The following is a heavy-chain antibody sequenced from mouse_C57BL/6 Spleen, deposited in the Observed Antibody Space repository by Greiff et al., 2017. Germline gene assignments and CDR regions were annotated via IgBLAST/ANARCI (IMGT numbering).Heavy chain of an antibody. CDR2: IYPSDSET. V-gene: IGHV1-61*01. CDR3: ARRYYSNFDY. J-gene: IGHJ2*01. D-gene: IGHD2-5*01. Sequence: QVQLQQPGAELVRPGSSVKLSCKASGYTFTSYWMDWVKQRPGQGLEWIGNIYPSDSETHYNQKFKDKATLTVDKSSSTAYMQLSSLTSEDSAVYYCARRYYSNFDYWGQGTTLTVSS. CDR1: GYTFTSYW.